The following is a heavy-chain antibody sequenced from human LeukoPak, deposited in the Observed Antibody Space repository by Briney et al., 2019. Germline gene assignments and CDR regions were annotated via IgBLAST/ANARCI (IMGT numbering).Heavy chain of an antibody. V-gene: IGHV4-39*01. J-gene: IGHJ4*02. CDR3: ARHFQDDSSGYYYPYFDY. Sequence: SETLSLTCTVSGGSISGSSYYWGWIRQPPGKGLEWIGSIDYSGSTYYHPSLKSRVTISVDTSKTQFSLKLSSVTAADTAVYYCARHFQDDSSGYYYPYFDYWGQGTLVTVSS. D-gene: IGHD3-22*01. CDR2: IDYSGST. CDR1: GGSISGSSYY.